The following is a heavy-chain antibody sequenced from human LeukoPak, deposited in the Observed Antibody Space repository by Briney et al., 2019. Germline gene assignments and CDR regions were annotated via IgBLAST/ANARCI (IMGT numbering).Heavy chain of an antibody. J-gene: IGHJ4*02. CDR1: GFTFSSYG. D-gene: IGHD6-19*01. V-gene: IGHV3-33*01. CDR3: ARGWYKFDF. CDR2: IWYDGSNK. Sequence: PGRSLRLSCAASGFTFSSYGMHWVRQAPGKGLEWVAVIWYDGSNKYYADSVKGRFTISRDNSKNTLYLQMNSLRAEDTAVYYCARGWYKFDFWGQGTLVTVSS.